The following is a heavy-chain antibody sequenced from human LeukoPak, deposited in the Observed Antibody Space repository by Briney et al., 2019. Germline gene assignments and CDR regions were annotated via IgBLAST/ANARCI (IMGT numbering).Heavy chain of an antibody. CDR2: ISVTGADR. CDR1: GITFSGYG. V-gene: IGHV3-23*01. Sequence: GESLRLSCEASGITFSGYGMSWVRQAPAKGLEWVAAISVTGADRYYADSLKGRFTISRDNSKNTLYLQMNTLSAEDTAVYYCVTLHDFWSGFFNFDSWGQGTLVTVSS. J-gene: IGHJ4*02. CDR3: VTLHDFWSGFFNFDS. D-gene: IGHD3-3*01.